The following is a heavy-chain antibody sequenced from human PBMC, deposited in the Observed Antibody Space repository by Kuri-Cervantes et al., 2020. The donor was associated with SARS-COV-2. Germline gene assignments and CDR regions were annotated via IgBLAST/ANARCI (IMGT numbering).Heavy chain of an antibody. CDR1: GFTFSSES. CDR2: ISSSSTI. Sequence: GGSLRLSCAASGFTFSSESMNWVRQAPGKGLEWVSSISSSSTIYYADSVKGRFTISRDDARNSLYLQMNSLRAEDTAVYYCARDPEGVIGFGYFDYWGQGTLVTVSS. V-gene: IGHV3-69-1*01. J-gene: IGHJ4*02. D-gene: IGHD3-10*01. CDR3: ARDPEGVIGFGYFDY.